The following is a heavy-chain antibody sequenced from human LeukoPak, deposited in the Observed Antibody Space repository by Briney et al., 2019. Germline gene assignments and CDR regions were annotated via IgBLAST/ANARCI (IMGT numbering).Heavy chain of an antibody. V-gene: IGHV3-30*02. D-gene: IGHD2-15*01. CDR3: AKANVKYCSGGSCFDAFGI. CDR2: IRYDGSNK. Sequence: GGSLRLSCAASGFTFSSYGMHWVRQAPARGLEWAAFIRYDGSNKYYADSVKGRFTISRDNSKNTLYLQMNSLRAEDTAVYYCAKANVKYCSGGSCFDAFGIWGQGTMVPVSS. CDR1: GFTFSSYG. J-gene: IGHJ3*02.